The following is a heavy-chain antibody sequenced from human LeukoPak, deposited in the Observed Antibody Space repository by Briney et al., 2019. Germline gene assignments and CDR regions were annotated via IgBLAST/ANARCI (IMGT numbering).Heavy chain of an antibody. J-gene: IGHJ1*01. CDR2: ISGSGGST. CDR1: GFTFSSYA. V-gene: IGHV3-23*01. Sequence: GGSLRLSCAASGFTFSSYAMSWVRQAPGKGLEWVSAISGSGGSTYYADSVKGRFTISRDNSKNTLYLQMNSLRAEDTAVYYCAKEPLILVEPVRYFQRRGQGTLVTVSS. D-gene: IGHD2-21*01. CDR3: AKEPLILVEPVRYFQR.